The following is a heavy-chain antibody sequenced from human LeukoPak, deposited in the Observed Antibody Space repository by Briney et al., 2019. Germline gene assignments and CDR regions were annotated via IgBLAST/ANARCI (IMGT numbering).Heavy chain of an antibody. CDR2: ISGSGGST. D-gene: IGHD3-22*01. CDR3: AKGYYYDSSGYYPFDY. J-gene: IGHJ4*02. CDR1: GFTFSSYA. Sequence: QSGGSLRLSCAASGFTFSSYAMSWVRQAPGKGLEWVSAISGSGGSTYYADSVKGRFTISRDNSKNTLYLQMNSLRAEDTAVYYCAKGYYYDSSGYYPFDYWGQGTLVTVSS. V-gene: IGHV3-23*01.